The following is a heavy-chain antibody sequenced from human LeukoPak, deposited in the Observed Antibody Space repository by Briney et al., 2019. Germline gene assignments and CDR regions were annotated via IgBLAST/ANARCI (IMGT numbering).Heavy chain of an antibody. CDR3: TRHSDAYCSRANCYVDNFYGLDV. Sequence: GGSLRLSCAASGFTFSGSAIHWVRQASGKGLEWVGRIRSRANSYVTVYSASVTGRFTISRDDSKNTAYLQMNSLKAEDTAVYFCTRHSDAYCSRANCYVDNFYGLDVWGEGTRVTVSS. V-gene: IGHV3-73*01. CDR2: IRSRANSYVT. CDR1: GFTFSGSA. J-gene: IGHJ6*04. D-gene: IGHD2-15*01.